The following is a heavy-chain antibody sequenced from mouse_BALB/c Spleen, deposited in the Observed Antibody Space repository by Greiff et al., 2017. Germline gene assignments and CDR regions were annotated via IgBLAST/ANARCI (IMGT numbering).Heavy chain of an antibody. CDR3: ARGPSYYFDY. CDR2: ISSGGST. J-gene: IGHJ2*01. CDR1: GFTFSSYA. V-gene: IGHV5-6-5*01. Sequence: EVMLVESGGGLVKPGGSLKLSCAASGFTFSSYAMSWVRQTPEKRLEWVASISSGGSTYYPDSVKGRFTISRDNARNILYLQMSSLRSEDTAMYYCARGPSYYFDYWGQGTTLTVSS.